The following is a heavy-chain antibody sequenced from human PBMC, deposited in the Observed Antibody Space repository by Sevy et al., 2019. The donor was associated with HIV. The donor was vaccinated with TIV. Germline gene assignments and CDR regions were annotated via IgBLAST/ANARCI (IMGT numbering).Heavy chain of an antibody. D-gene: IGHD3-10*01. J-gene: IGHJ5*02. CDR3: ASAKFGGFGGLGENLFDP. V-gene: IGHV4-30-4*01. CDR2: IYYSGST. Sequence: SETLSLTCTVSGGSISSGDYYWSWIRQPPGRGLEWIGYIYYSGSTYYNPSLQSRVTISVDTSKTQSSLKLSSVTSVETAVNYCASAKFGGFGGLGENLFDPWGPGTLVTVSS. CDR1: GGSISSGDYY.